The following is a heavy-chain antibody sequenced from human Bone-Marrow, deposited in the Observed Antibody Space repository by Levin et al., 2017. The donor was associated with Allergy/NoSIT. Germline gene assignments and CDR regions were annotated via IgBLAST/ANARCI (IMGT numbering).Heavy chain of an antibody. V-gene: IGHV3-11*01. CDR3: ARDPVAVAGLDY. J-gene: IGHJ4*02. D-gene: IGHD6-19*01. Sequence: GESLKISCAASGFTFSDYYMSWIRQAPGKGLEWVSYISSSGSTIYYADSVKGRFTISRDNAKNSLYLQMNSLRAEDTAVYYCARDPVAVAGLDYWGQGTLVTVSS. CDR2: ISSSGSTI. CDR1: GFTFSDYY.